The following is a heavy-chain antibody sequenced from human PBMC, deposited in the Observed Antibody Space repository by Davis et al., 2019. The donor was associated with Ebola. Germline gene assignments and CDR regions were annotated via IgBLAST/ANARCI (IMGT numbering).Heavy chain of an antibody. CDR2: ISSSGSTI. Sequence: GESLKISCAASGFTFSDYYMSWIRQAPGKGLEWVSYISSSGSTIYYADSVKGRFTISRDNAKNSLYLQMNSLRAEDTAVYYCARDLPFIVGGMDVWGQGTTVTVSS. J-gene: IGHJ6*02. CDR1: GFTFSDYY. CDR3: ARDLPFIVGGMDV. V-gene: IGHV3-11*04. D-gene: IGHD2-15*01.